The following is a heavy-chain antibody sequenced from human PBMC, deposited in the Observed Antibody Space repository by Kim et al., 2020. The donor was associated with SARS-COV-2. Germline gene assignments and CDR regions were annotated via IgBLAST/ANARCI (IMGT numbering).Heavy chain of an antibody. D-gene: IGHD5-18*01. J-gene: IGHJ6*02. CDR1: GFTFGDYA. V-gene: IGHV3-9*01. CDR2: ISWNSGSI. Sequence: GGSLRLSCAASGFTFGDYAMHWVRQAPGKGLEWVSGISWNSGSIGYADSVKGRFTISRDNAKNSLYLQMNSLRAEDTALYYCAKDEDTAMVGYYGMDVWGQGTTVTVSS. CDR3: AKDEDTAMVGYYGMDV.